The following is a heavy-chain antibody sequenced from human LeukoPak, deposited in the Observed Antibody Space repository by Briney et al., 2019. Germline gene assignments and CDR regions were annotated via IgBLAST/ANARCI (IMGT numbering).Heavy chain of an antibody. CDR2: IIPIFGTA. V-gene: IGHV1-69*05. Sequence: SVKVSCKASGGTFSSYAISWVRQAPGQGLEWMGGIIPIFGTANYAQKFQGRVAITTDESTSTAYMELSSLRSEDTAVYYCARASFLWFGESPFDYWGQGTLVTVSS. CDR3: ARASFLWFGESPFDY. J-gene: IGHJ4*02. D-gene: IGHD3-10*01. CDR1: GGTFSSYA.